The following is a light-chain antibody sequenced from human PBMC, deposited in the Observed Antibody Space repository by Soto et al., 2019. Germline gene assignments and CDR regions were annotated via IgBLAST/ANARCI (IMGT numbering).Light chain of an antibody. CDR1: SSNIGNNY. Sequence: QSVLTQPPSVSAAPGQRVTISCSGSSSNIGNNYVSWYQQLQGTAPKLLIYDNNKRPSEIPDRFSGSKSGTSATLGITGLQTGDEADYYCGTWDSSLSAGVFGGGTKLTVL. J-gene: IGLJ2*01. CDR3: GTWDSSLSAGV. V-gene: IGLV1-51*01. CDR2: DNN.